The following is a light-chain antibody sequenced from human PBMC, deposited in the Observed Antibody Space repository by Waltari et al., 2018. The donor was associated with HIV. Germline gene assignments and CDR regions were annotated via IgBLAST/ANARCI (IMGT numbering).Light chain of an antibody. CDR3: QQYNNWLPYT. Sequence: EIVMTQSPATLSVSPGERAILSCRASQSVSSNLAWYQQKPGQAPRLLIYGESTRATGVPARLSGSGYGTVFTLTISSRQSEDFAVYHCQQYNNWLPYTFGQGTRLRSN. V-gene: IGKV3-15*01. CDR1: QSVSSN. J-gene: IGKJ2*01. CDR2: GES.